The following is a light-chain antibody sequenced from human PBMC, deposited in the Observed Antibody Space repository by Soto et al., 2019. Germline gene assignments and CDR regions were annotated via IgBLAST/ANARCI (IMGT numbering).Light chain of an antibody. CDR3: QQYVTSSPRT. V-gene: IGKV3-11*01. CDR1: QSVDSY. J-gene: IGKJ1*01. Sequence: EIVLAQSPATLSLSPGDGATLSCRASQSVDSYLVWYQQRPGQAPRLLIYDASKRATGVPARFSGSGSGTDFTLTISSLEPEDFAVYYCQQYVTSSPRTFGQGTKVEIK. CDR2: DAS.